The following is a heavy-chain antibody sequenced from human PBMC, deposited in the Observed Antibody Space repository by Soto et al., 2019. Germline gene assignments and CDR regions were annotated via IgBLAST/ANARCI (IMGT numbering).Heavy chain of an antibody. CDR2: IYYSGST. V-gene: IGHV4-59*01. J-gene: IGHJ4*02. D-gene: IGHD4-17*01. CDR1: GGSISSYY. CDR3: AGFTVATSTFDY. Sequence: SETLSLTCTVSGGSISSYYWSWIRQPPGKGLEWIGYIYYSGSTNYNPSLKSRVTISVDTSKNQFSLKLSSVTAADTAVYYCAGFTVATSTFDYWGQGTLVTVSS.